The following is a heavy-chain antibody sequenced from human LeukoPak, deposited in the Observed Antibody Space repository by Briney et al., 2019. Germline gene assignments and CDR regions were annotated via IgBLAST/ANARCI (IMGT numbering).Heavy chain of an antibody. CDR1: GFSFSNYE. Sequence: PGGSLRVSCVVSGFSFSNYEMNWVRQAPGKGLEWVSHISRTGTTITYADSLRGRLTVSRDNAKNSLSLEMNSLRVEDTAVYYCARVAYDSFDVWGRGTKVTVSS. CDR2: ISRTGTTI. D-gene: IGHD3-16*01. CDR3: ARVAYDSFDV. J-gene: IGHJ3*01. V-gene: IGHV3-48*03.